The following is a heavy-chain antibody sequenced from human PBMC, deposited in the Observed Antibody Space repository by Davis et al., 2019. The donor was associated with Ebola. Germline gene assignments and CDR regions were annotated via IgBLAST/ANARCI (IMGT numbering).Heavy chain of an antibody. J-gene: IGHJ3*02. V-gene: IGHV3-23*01. D-gene: IGHD3-3*01. CDR3: AKDKNYDFWSGYPHDAFDI. Sequence: FAFLLFTSTSFAMSWVRQAPGKGLEWVSAISGSGGSTYYADSVKGRFTISRDNSKNTLYLQMNSLRAEDTAIYYCAKDKNYDFWSGYPHDAFDIWGQGTMVTVSS. CDR1: LFTSTSFA. CDR2: ISGSGGST.